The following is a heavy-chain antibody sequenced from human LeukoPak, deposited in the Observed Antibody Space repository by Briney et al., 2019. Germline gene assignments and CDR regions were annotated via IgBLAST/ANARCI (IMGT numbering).Heavy chain of an antibody. D-gene: IGHD6-13*01. J-gene: IGHJ4*02. CDR3: AKDQAAADRGIDY. CDR2: ISSSGGST. Sequence: GGSLRLSCAASGFTFSSYAMSWVRQAPGKGLEWVSGISSSGGSTYYADSVKGRFTISRDNSKNTLYLQMNSLRAEDTAVYYWAKDQAAADRGIDYWGQGTLVTVPS. V-gene: IGHV3-23*01. CDR1: GFTFSSYA.